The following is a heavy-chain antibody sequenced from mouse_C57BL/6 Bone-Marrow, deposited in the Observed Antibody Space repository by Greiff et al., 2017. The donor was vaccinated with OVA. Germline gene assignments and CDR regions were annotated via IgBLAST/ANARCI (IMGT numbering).Heavy chain of an antibody. Sequence: VQLQQSGPELVKPGASVKISCKASGYAFSSSWMNWVKQRHGKGLEWIGRIYPGDGDTNYNGKFKGKATLTADKSSSTAYMQLSSLTSEGSAVYFCANGSTWCAYWGQGTLVTVSA. D-gene: IGHD1-1*01. CDR2: IYPGDGDT. CDR1: GYAFSSSW. CDR3: ANGSTWCAY. V-gene: IGHV1-82*01. J-gene: IGHJ3*01.